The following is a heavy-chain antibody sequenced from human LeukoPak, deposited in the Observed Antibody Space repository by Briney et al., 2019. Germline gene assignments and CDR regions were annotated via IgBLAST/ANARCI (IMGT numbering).Heavy chain of an antibody. CDR3: AKDGECGGDCLGGAFDI. J-gene: IGHJ3*02. CDR2: ISGSGGST. Sequence: GGSLRLSCAASGFTFSSYAMSWVRQAPGKGLEWVSAISGSGGSTYYADSVKGRFTISRDNSKNTLYLQMNSLRAEDTAVYYCAKDGECGGDCLGGAFDIWGQGTMVTVSS. V-gene: IGHV3-23*01. D-gene: IGHD2-21*02. CDR1: GFTFSSYA.